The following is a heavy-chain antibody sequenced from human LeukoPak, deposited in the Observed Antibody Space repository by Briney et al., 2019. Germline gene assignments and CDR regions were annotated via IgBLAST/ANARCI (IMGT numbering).Heavy chain of an antibody. V-gene: IGHV1-2*02. CDR3: ARRWRIRDHPIDY. J-gene: IGHJ4*02. Sequence: ASVKVSCKASGYTFTGYYMHWVRQAPGQGLEWMGWINPNSGGTNYAQKFQGRVTMTRDTSISTAYMELSRLRADDTAVYYCARRWRIRDHPIDYWGQGTLVTVSS. CDR1: GYTFTGYY. CDR2: INPNSGGT. D-gene: IGHD3-10*01.